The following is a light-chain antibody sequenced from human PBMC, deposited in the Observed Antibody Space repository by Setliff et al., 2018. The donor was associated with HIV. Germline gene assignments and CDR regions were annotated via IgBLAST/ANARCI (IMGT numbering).Light chain of an antibody. V-gene: IGLV2-23*01. CDR3: CSNTGSNTYV. J-gene: IGLJ1*01. CDR1: SGDVGRYNL. CDR2: QAS. Sequence: QSVLAQPASVSGSPGQSITISCTGTSGDVGRYNLVSWYQQQPGKPPKLMIYQASKRPSGVSNRFSGSKSGNTASLTISGLQAEGEADYYCCSNTGSNTYVFGTGTKGTVL.